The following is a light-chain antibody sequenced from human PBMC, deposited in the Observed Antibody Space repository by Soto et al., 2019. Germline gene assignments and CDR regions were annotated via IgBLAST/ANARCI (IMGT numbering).Light chain of an antibody. J-gene: IGKJ4*01. CDR2: GAS. CDR3: QQYEETLT. Sequence: EIVLTQSPGTVSLSPGERATLSCRASRRVSSSHLTWYQQKRGQAPTLLIYGASVRAHGIPDRFSGRRSGTDFTVTSSRPESEEFALYYCQQYEETLTFGGGTKVELK. CDR1: RRVSSSH. V-gene: IGKV3-20*01.